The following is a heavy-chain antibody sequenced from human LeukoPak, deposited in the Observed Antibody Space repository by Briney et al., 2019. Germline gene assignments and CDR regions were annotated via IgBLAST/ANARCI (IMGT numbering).Heavy chain of an antibody. CDR1: GYTFTSYY. V-gene: IGHV3-30*02. CDR3: ARDRSGDDDFWSGYYTNYFDP. CDR2: IRYDGSNK. Sequence: SCKESGYTFTSYYMHCVRQAPGQGLEWVAFIRYDGSNKYYADSVKGRFTISRDNSKNTLYLQMNSLRAEDTAVYYCARDRSGDDDFWSGYYTNYFDPWGQGTLVTVSS. J-gene: IGHJ5*02. D-gene: IGHD3-3*01.